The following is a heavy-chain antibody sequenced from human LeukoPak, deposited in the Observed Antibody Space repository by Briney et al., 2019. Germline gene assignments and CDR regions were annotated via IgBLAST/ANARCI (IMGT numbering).Heavy chain of an antibody. D-gene: IGHD2-2*02. CDR3: ARFVVPAAILVSYFDY. V-gene: IGHV4-34*01. J-gene: IGHJ4*02. Sequence: SETLSLTCAVYGGSFSGYYWSWIRQPPGKGLEWIGEINHSGSTNYNPSLKSRVTISVDTSKNQFSLKLSSVTAADTAVYYCARFVVPAAILVSYFDYWGQGTLVTVPS. CDR1: GGSFSGYY. CDR2: INHSGST.